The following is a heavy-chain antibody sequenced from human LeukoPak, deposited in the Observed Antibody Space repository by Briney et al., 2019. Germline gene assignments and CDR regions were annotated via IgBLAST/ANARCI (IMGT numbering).Heavy chain of an antibody. D-gene: IGHD3-16*01. J-gene: IGHJ4*02. Sequence: GGSLRLSCAASGFTFSSYSMNWVRQAPGKGLEWVSYISSSSSTIYYADSVKGRLTISRDNAKNSLYLQMNSLRAEDTAVYYCARTPMITPAYYFDYWGQGTLVTVSS. CDR3: ARTPMITPAYYFDY. CDR1: GFTFSSYS. CDR2: ISSSSSTI. V-gene: IGHV3-48*01.